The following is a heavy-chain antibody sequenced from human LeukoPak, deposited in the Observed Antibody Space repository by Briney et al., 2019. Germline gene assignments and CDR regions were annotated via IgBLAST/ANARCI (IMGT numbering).Heavy chain of an antibody. Sequence: GGSLRLSCAAAGFIFSSYAMSWVRQAPGRWLEWVPAISGSGGSTYYAASVKGRFTISRDNSKNTLYLQLNSLRAEDTAVYYCAKDRIVVVPAALPTAFDIWGQGTMVTVSS. J-gene: IGHJ3*02. CDR3: AKDRIVVVPAALPTAFDI. V-gene: IGHV3-23*01. D-gene: IGHD2-2*01. CDR2: ISGSGGST. CDR1: GFIFSSYA.